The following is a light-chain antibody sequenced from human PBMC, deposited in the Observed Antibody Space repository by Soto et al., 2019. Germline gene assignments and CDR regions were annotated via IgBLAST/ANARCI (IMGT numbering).Light chain of an antibody. CDR3: QQYDSYPLT. CDR2: KAS. V-gene: IGKV1-5*03. CDR1: QTVYNW. Sequence: DIQMTQSPSTLSASIGDRVTITCRASQTVYNWLAWYQQKPGKAPNLLIYKASTIETGVPSRFNGTGSGTEFTLTITSLQPDDFATYFCQQYDSYPLTFVGGTKVEIK. J-gene: IGKJ4*01.